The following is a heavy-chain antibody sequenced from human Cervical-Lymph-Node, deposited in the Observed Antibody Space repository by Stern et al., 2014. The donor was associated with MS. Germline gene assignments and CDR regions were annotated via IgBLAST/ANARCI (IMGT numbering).Heavy chain of an antibody. CDR2: ISPIFGRA. Sequence: VQLVESGAEVKKPGSSVKVSCKASGGTFSSYAVNWVRPAPGQGLEWMGGISPIFGRANYAQKFQGRVTITADESTNTAYMGLSSLRSEDTAVYFCARTSTRGFDYWGQGTLVTVSS. D-gene: IGHD2/OR15-2a*01. J-gene: IGHJ4*02. CDR1: GGTFSSYA. V-gene: IGHV1-69*01. CDR3: ARTSTRGFDY.